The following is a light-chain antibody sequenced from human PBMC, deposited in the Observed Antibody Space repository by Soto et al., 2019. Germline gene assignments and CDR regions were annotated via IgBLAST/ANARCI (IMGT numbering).Light chain of an antibody. Sequence: EIVLTQSPATPSLSPGERATLSCRASQSVSSYLAWYQQKPGQAPRLLIYDASNRATGSPARFSGSGSGTDFTLTISSLEPEDFAVYYCQQRSHWPPTFGPGTKVDIK. J-gene: IGKJ3*01. CDR1: QSVSSY. CDR2: DAS. CDR3: QQRSHWPPT. V-gene: IGKV3-11*01.